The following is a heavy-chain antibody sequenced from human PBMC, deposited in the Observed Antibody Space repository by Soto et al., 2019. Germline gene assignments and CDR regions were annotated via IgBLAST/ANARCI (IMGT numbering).Heavy chain of an antibody. CDR3: ASATVVAGTFDF. CDR1: GFAFRSYN. D-gene: IGHD4-17*01. CDR2: ISSGSSNI. J-gene: IGHJ4*02. Sequence: EVQLVESGGVLVKPGGSLTLSCAGSGFAFRSYNMNWVRQPPGKGLEWVASISSGSSNIYYADSVKGRFTISRDNAKDSLYLQMYSLRAEDSAVYYCASATVVAGTFDFWGQGTLLTVSS. V-gene: IGHV3-21*01.